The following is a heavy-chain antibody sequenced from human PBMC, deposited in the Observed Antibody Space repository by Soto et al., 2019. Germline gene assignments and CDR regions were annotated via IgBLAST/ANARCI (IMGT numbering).Heavy chain of an antibody. J-gene: IGHJ4*02. D-gene: IGHD3-3*01. CDR3: ARDEGGRFLEWLLY. CDR2: INPNSGGT. Sequence: ASVKVSCKASGYTFTGYYMHWVRQAPGQGREWMGWINPNSGGTNYAQKFQGWVTMTRDTSISTAYMELSRLRSDDTAVCYCARDEGGRFLEWLLYWGQGTLVTVSS. CDR1: GYTFTGYY. V-gene: IGHV1-2*04.